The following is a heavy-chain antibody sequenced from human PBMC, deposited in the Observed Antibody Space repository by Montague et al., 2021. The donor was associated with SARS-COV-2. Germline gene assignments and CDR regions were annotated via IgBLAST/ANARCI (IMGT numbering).Heavy chain of an antibody. J-gene: IGHJ6*02. CDR1: GASIDTRNHY. V-gene: IGHV4-61*09. CDR3: GRDSVSYGLDV. Sequence: TLSLTCPVSGASIDTRNHYWTWIRHAAGQGLEWIGNIYNSGPTNYNPSLKSRVTISLDRAKNHFSLPLSSVTAADTATYYCGRDSVSYGLDVWGQGTTVTVSS. D-gene: IGHD3-16*01. CDR2: IYNSGPT.